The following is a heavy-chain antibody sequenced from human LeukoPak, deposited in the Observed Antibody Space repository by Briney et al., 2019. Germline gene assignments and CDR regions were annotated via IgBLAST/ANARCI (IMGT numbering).Heavy chain of an antibody. CDR2: IYYSGST. CDR1: GGSISSSSYY. CDR3: ARRARGFGESPFDY. D-gene: IGHD3-10*01. V-gene: IGHV4-39*01. J-gene: IGHJ4*02. Sequence: PLETLSLTCTVSGGSISSSSYYWGWIRQPPGKGLEWIGSIYYSGSTYYNPSLKSRVTISVDTSKNQFSLKLSSVTAAGTAVYYCARRARGFGESPFDYWGQGTLVTVSS.